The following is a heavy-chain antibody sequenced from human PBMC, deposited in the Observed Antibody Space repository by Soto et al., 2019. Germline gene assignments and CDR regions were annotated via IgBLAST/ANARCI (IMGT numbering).Heavy chain of an antibody. V-gene: IGHV3-7*01. CDR3: AKEVNEGYFDY. CDR1: GFTFSSYW. Sequence: GGSLRLSCAASGFTFSSYWMSWVRQAPGKGLEWGANIKQDGSEKYYVEYVKGRFTISRDNAKNSLYLQMNSLRAEDTAVYYCAKEVNEGYFDYWGQGTLVTVSS. CDR2: IKQDGSEK. D-gene: IGHD1-1*01. J-gene: IGHJ4*02.